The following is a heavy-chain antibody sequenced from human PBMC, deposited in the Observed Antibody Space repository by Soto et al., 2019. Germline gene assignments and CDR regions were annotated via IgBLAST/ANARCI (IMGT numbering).Heavy chain of an antibody. V-gene: IGHV3-7*01. CDR1: GFTFSSYW. D-gene: IGHD1-26*01. Sequence: GGSLRLSCAASGFTFSSYWMSWVRQAPGKGLEWVANIKQDGSEKYYVDSVKGRFTISRDNAKNSLYLQMNSLRAEDTAVYYCARVPVAGATTYYYYGMDVWGQGTKVTVSS. J-gene: IGHJ6*02. CDR3: ARVPVAGATTYYYYGMDV. CDR2: IKQDGSEK.